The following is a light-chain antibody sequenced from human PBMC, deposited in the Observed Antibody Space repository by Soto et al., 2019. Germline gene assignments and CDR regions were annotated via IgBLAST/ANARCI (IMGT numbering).Light chain of an antibody. V-gene: IGKV1-5*01. CDR3: QQYNSYPWT. J-gene: IGKJ1*01. CDR2: DAS. CDR1: LRFSSW. Sequence: AAVDHSLAIAPGSRLRFSSWLAWYQQKPGKAPKLLIYDASSLESGVPSGFSGSGSGTEFTLTISSLQPDDFATYYCQQYNSYPWTFGQGTHVDMK.